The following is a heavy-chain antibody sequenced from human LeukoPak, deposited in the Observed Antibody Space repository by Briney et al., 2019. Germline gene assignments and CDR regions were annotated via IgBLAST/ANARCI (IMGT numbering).Heavy chain of an antibody. D-gene: IGHD2-8*01. Sequence: PSETLTLSCGASGGSISNTNWWRCLRQPPGQVLEGIVDTALTGLTHYNPSLESRVTASLDKSKNQLSLNLTSVTAADTAVYYCSRENGAFSPFGYWGQGTLVTVLS. J-gene: IGHJ4*02. CDR2: TALTGLT. CDR1: GGSISNTNW. V-gene: IGHV4/OR15-8*02. CDR3: SRENGAFSPFGY.